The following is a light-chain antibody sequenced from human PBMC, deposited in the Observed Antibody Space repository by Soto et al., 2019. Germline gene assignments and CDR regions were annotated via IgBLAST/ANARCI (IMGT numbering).Light chain of an antibody. Sequence: NFMLTQPHSVSESPGKTVTLSCTRTSGSLASNSVQWYQQRPGSAPTTVIFGGDQRPSGVSDRFSASIDSSSNSASLTIAGLQTEDEDDYYCQSYDSNNYVVFGGGTKVTVL. CDR3: QSYDSNNYVV. J-gene: IGLJ2*01. CDR2: GGD. CDR1: SGSLASNS. V-gene: IGLV6-57*04.